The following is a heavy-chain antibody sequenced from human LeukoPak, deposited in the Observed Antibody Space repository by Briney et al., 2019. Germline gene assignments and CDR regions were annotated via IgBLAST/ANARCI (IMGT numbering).Heavy chain of an antibody. CDR1: GYTFTGYY. CDR2: INPNSGGT. J-gene: IGHJ3*02. CDR3: ARGGSYYDSSGYYDAFDI. V-gene: IGHV1-2*02. Sequence: ASVKVSCKASGYTFTGYYMHWVRQAPGQGIEWMGWINPNSGGTNYAQKFQRRVTMTRDTSISTAYMELSRLRSDDTAVYYCARGGSYYDSSGYYDAFDIWGQGTMVTVSS. D-gene: IGHD3-22*01.